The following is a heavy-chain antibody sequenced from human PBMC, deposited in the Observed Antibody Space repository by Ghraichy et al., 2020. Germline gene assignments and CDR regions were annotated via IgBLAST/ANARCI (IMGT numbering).Heavy chain of an antibody. J-gene: IGHJ6*02. Sequence: ASVKVSCKASGYTFTSYGISWVRQAPGQGLEWMGWISAYNGNTNYAQKLQGRVTMTTDTSTSTAYMELRSLRSDDTAVYYCARHGDLRFLEWLKSMDVWGQGTTVTVSS. V-gene: IGHV1-18*01. D-gene: IGHD3-3*01. CDR3: ARHGDLRFLEWLKSMDV. CDR2: ISAYNGNT. CDR1: GYTFTSYG.